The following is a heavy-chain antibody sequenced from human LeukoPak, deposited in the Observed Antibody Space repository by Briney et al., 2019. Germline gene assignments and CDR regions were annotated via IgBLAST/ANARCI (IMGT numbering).Heavy chain of an antibody. V-gene: IGHV3-30-3*01. Sequence: GGSLRLSCSASGFTFSSYAMHWVRQAPGKGLEWVAVISYDGSNKYYADSVEGRFTISRDNSKNTLYLQMNSLRAEDTAVYYCARSFGYGYYFDYWGQGTLVTVSS. D-gene: IGHD5-18*01. J-gene: IGHJ4*02. CDR1: GFTFSSYA. CDR3: ARSFGYGYYFDY. CDR2: ISYDGSNK.